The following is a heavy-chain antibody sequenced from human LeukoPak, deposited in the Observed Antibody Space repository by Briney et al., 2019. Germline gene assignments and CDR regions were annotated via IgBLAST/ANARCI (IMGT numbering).Heavy chain of an antibody. CDR2: INHSGST. V-gene: IGHV4-34*01. CDR3: ARNYYGSEY. CDR1: GGSFSGYY. Sequence: PSETLSLTCAVYGGSFSGYYWSWIRQPPGKGLEWIGEINHSGSTNYNPSLKSRVTISVDTSKNQFSLKLSSVTAADTAVYYCARNYYGSEYWGQGTLVTVSS. D-gene: IGHD3-10*01. J-gene: IGHJ4*02.